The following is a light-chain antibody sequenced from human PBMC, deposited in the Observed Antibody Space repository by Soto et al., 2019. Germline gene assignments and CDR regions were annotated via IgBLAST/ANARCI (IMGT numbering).Light chain of an antibody. J-gene: IGKJ2*01. V-gene: IGKV1-39*01. CDR2: ASS. CDR3: QQSYSVPYT. CDR1: QSISNY. Sequence: DIQMTQTPSSLSASVGDRVTVACRASQSISNYLNWYQQKPGKAPNLLIYASSSLQSGVPSRFSGGGSGTDFTLTISNLQPEDFATYYCQQSYSVPYTFGQGTNLQIK.